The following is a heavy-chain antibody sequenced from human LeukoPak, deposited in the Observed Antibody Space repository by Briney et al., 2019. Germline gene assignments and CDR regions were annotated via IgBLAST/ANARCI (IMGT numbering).Heavy chain of an antibody. CDR3: AKHGLPLVVISAPLDY. Sequence: GGSLRHTCAASGFTFISYSIHWVRQAPSKGLEWVAFIRYDGSNKYYADSVKGRFTISRDNSKNTVYLQMNSLRAEDTAVYYCAKHGLPLVVISAPLDYWGQGTLVTVAS. CDR2: IRYDGSNK. CDR1: GFTFISYS. J-gene: IGHJ4*02. D-gene: IGHD2-15*01. V-gene: IGHV3-30*02.